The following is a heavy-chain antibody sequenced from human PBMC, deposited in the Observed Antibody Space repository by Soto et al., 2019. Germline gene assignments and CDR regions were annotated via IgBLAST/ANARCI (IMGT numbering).Heavy chain of an antibody. D-gene: IGHD3-16*01. CDR1: GFTFSSYG. J-gene: IGHJ5*02. CDR2: ISYDGSNK. Sequence: QVQLVESGGGVVQPGRSLRLSCAASGFTFSSYGMHWVRQAPGKGLEWVAVISYDGSNKYYADSVKGRFTISRDNSKNTLYLQMNSLRAEDTAVYYCAKWGVMATFQNWFDPWGQGTLVTVSS. CDR3: AKWGVMATFQNWFDP. V-gene: IGHV3-30*18.